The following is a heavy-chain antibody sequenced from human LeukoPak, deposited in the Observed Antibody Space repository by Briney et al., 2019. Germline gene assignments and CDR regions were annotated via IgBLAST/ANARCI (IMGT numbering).Heavy chain of an antibody. V-gene: IGHV4-59*01. D-gene: IGHD4-11*01. Sequence: SETLSLTCTVSGGSISSYSWNWIRQSPGRGLEWIGYVYYSGSTMYNPSLRSRVTISVDTSKNQFSLKLSSVTAADTAVYYRARVVRGNYGDYYFDYWGQGTLVTVSS. CDR2: VYYSGST. J-gene: IGHJ4*02. CDR1: GGSISSYS. CDR3: ARVVRGNYGDYYFDY.